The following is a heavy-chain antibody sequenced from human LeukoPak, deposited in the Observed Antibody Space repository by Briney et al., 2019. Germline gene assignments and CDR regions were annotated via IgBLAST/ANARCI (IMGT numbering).Heavy chain of an antibody. CDR3: ARDPYDSSGYRTYYFDY. CDR2: INPNSGGT. J-gene: IGHJ4*02. CDR1: GYTFTGYY. V-gene: IGHV1-2*02. Sequence: GASVKVSCKASGYTFTGYYIHWVRQAPGQGLEWMGWINPNSGGTNYAQKFQGRVTMTRDTSISTAYMELSRLRSDDTAVYYCARDPYDSSGYRTYYFDYWGQGTLVTVSS. D-gene: IGHD3-22*01.